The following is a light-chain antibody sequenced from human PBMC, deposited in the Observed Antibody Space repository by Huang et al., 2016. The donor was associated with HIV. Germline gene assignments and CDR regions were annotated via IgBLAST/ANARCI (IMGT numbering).Light chain of an antibody. CDR2: WAS. V-gene: IGKV4-1*01. Sequence: DIAMTQSPDSLAVSLGERATFSCKSSKSVLSSSNNKNYLAWYQQKPGQPPKLLIYWASTREYGVPDRFSGSGSGTDFTLTISSLQAEDVAVYYCQQYFRPPLTFGGGTKVEI. CDR3: QQYFRPPLT. J-gene: IGKJ4*01. CDR1: KSVLSSSNNKNY.